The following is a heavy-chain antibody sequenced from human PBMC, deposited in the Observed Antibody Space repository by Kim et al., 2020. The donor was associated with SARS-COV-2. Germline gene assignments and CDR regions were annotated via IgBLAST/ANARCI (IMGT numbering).Heavy chain of an antibody. J-gene: IGHJ4*02. D-gene: IGHD6-6*01. CDR3: AKGLEYSSSPFDY. Sequence: YADSVKGRFTISRDNSKNTLYLKMNSLRAEDTAVYYCAKGLEYSSSPFDYWGQGTLVTVSS. V-gene: IGHV3-23*01.